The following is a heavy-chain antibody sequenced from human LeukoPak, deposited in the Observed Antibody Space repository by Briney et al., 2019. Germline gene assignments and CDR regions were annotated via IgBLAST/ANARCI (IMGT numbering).Heavy chain of an antibody. V-gene: IGHV3-23*01. J-gene: IGHJ4*02. CDR3: AKDISQGYTYGFIEQDF. D-gene: IGHD5-18*01. CDR1: GFTFSSYA. CDR2: ITYGDGST. Sequence: GGSLRFSCAASGFTFSSYAMSWVRQAPGKGLEWVSGITYGDGSTYYADSLKGRFTISRDNSKDTLYLQMHSLRAEDTAVYYCAKDISQGYTYGFIEQDFWGQGTPVTVSS.